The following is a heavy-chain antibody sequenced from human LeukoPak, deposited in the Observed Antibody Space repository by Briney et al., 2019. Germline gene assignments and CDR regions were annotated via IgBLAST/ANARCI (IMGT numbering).Heavy chain of an antibody. D-gene: IGHD3-9*01. CDR3: AKTPYYDIVTGYDSGIDS. V-gene: IGHV3-23*01. Sequence: AGSLRLSCAGSGFTFSSFAMNWVRQAPGKGLEWVSAISGSARRTYYADSVKGRFTISRDHSKNTLYLQMNSLRADDTAIYYCAKTPYYDIVTGYDSGIDSWGQGTLVTVSS. CDR2: ISGSARRT. CDR1: GFTFSSFA. J-gene: IGHJ4*02.